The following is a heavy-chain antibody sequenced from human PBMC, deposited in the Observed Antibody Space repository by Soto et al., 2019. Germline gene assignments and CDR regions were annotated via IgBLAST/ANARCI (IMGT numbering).Heavy chain of an antibody. V-gene: IGHV1-46*01. J-gene: IGHJ4*02. CDR2: INPSGGST. CDR3: ACLGDLSATFDY. Sequence: SVKVSCKASGYTFTIYDINWVRQATGQGLEWMGIINPSGGSTSYAQKFQGRVTMTRDTSTSTVYMELSSLRSEDTAVYYFACLGDLSATFDYCGQGTLVTGSA. CDR1: GYTFTIYD. D-gene: IGHD3-16*02.